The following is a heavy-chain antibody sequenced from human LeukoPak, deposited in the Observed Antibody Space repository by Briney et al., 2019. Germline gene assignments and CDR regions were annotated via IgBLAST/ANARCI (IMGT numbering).Heavy chain of an antibody. D-gene: IGHD1-26*01. J-gene: IGHJ4*02. Sequence: PSETLSLTCTVSGGSISSYYWSWIRQPPGKGLEWIGYIYSSGSTNYNPSLKSRVTISVDTSKNRFFLNLSSVTAADTAVYYCARGGAFLTDWGQGTLVTVSS. CDR3: ARGGAFLTD. CDR1: GGSISSYY. V-gene: IGHV4-59*08. CDR2: IYSSGST.